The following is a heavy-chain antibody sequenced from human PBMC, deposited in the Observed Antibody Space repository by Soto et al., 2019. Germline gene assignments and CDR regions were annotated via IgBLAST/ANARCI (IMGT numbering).Heavy chain of an antibody. CDR3: ARHEGPSTTSFYFDY. CDR1: GGSISSYY. CDR2: IFYSGST. Sequence: PSETLSLTCTVSGGSISSYYWSWIRQPPGKGLEWNGYIFYSGSTNYNPSLKSRVTISVDTSKNQFSLKLSSVTAADTAVYYCARHEGPSTTSFYFDYWGQGTLVTVSS. J-gene: IGHJ4*02. V-gene: IGHV4-59*08. D-gene: IGHD2-2*01.